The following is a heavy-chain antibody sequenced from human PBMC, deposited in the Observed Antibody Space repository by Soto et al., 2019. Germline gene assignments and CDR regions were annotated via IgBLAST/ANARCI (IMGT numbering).Heavy chain of an antibody. CDR1: GGTFSSYA. J-gene: IGHJ4*02. CDR3: AREARVAASLSFDY. D-gene: IGHD2-15*01. CDR2: IIPIFGTA. Sequence: SVKVSCKASGGTFSSYAISCVRQAPGQGLEWMGGIIPIFGTANYAQKFQGRVTITADESTSTAYMELSSLRSEDTAVYYCAREARVAASLSFDYWGQGTLVTVSS. V-gene: IGHV1-69*13.